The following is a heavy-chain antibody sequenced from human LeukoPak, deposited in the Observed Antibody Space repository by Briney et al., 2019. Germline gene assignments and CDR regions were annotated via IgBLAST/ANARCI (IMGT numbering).Heavy chain of an antibody. CDR1: GYTLTELS. Sequence: GASVKVSCKVSGYTLTELSMHWVRQAPGKRVEWMGGFDPEDGETIYAQKFQGRATMTEDTSTDTAYMELSSLRSEDTAVYYCATGPYDFWSGYLFDYWGQGTLVTVSS. D-gene: IGHD3-3*01. V-gene: IGHV1-24*01. CDR2: FDPEDGET. CDR3: ATGPYDFWSGYLFDY. J-gene: IGHJ4*02.